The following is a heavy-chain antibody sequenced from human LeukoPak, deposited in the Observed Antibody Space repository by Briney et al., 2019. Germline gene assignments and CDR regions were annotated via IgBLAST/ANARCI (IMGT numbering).Heavy chain of an antibody. CDR2: IYYSGST. CDR1: GGSISSYY. J-gene: IGHJ5*02. Sequence: PSETLSLTCTVSGGSISSYYWSWIRQPPGKGLEWIGDIYYSGSTNYNPSLKSRVTISVDTSKNQFSLKLSSVTAADTAVYYCARANAYYYDNSGYYTGTWFDPWGQGTLVTVSS. CDR3: ARANAYYYDNSGYYTGTWFDP. D-gene: IGHD3-22*01. V-gene: IGHV4-59*01.